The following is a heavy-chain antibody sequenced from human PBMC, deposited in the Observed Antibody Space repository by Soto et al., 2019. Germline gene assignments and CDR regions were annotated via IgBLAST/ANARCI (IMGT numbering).Heavy chain of an antibody. J-gene: IGHJ4*02. V-gene: IGHV4-30-4*01. CDR1: CGSISSGDYY. CDR3: AIYVGNSVYFDY. CDR2: IYYSGST. Sequence: QVQLQESGPGLLKPSQTLSLTCTVYCGSISSGDYYWSWIRQHPGKGLEWIGYIYYSGSTYYNPYLKSRVTISVDTSKNQFSLKRSSVTAADTAVYYCAIYVGNSVYFDYWGQGTLVTVSS. D-gene: IGHD3-16*01.